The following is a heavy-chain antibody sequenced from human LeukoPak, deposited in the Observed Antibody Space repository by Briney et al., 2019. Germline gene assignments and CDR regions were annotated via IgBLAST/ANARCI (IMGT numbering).Heavy chain of an antibody. J-gene: IGHJ3*02. CDR3: ARENLDELNYYDSLPYAFDI. Sequence: SQTLSLTCTVSGGSISSGGYYWSRIRQHPGKGLEWIGYIYYSGSTYYNPSLKSRVTISVDTSKNQFSLKLSSVTAADTAVYCCARENLDELNYYDSLPYAFDIWGQGTMVTVSS. CDR2: IYYSGST. D-gene: IGHD3-22*01. CDR1: GGSISSGGYY. V-gene: IGHV4-31*03.